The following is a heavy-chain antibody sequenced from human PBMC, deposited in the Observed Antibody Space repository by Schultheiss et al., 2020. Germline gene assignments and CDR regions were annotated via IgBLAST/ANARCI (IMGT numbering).Heavy chain of an antibody. V-gene: IGHV4-39*01. CDR2: IYYSGST. CDR3: ARHADGMDV. CDR1: GGSISSSSYY. J-gene: IGHJ6*02. Sequence: SETLSLTCTVSGGSISSSSYYWGWIRQPPGKGLEWIGSIYYSGSTYYNPSLKSRVTISVDTSKNQFSLKLSSVTAADTAVYYCARHADGMDVWGQGTTVTVYS.